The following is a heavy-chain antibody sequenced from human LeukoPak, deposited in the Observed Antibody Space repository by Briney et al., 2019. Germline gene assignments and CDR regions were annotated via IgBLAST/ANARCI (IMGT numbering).Heavy chain of an antibody. CDR1: GFTFSSYD. D-gene: IGHD6-19*01. Sequence: GGSLRLSCAASGFTFSSYDMTWVRQAPGRGLEWVSSIRPSGDNTYYGDSVKGRFTISRDNSKNTVYLQMNNMRVDDTAVYYCAKYFNPQWLVRREYFDYWGQGTLVTVSS. J-gene: IGHJ4*02. CDR3: AKYFNPQWLVRREYFDY. CDR2: IRPSGDNT. V-gene: IGHV3-23*01.